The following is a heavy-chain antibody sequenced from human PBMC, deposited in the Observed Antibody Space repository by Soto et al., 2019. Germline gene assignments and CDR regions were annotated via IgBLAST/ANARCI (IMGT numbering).Heavy chain of an antibody. V-gene: IGHV3-7*01. D-gene: IGHD5-18*01. CDR1: GLTFSSYW. CDR2: IKEDGSET. J-gene: IGHJ4*02. Sequence: EVQLVESGGGLVQPGGSLRLSCAASGLTFSSYWMSWVRQAPGKGLEGVANIKEDGSETDYVDSVKGRFTIARDNAKNSLFLQMNSRRAEDTAVYYGASRDGYSNGWAFDSWGQGALVTVSS. CDR3: ASRDGYSNGWAFDS.